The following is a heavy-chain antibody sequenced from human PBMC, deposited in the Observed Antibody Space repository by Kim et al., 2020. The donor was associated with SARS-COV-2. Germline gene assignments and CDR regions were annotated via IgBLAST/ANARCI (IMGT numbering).Heavy chain of an antibody. J-gene: IGHJ3*02. CDR2: IYPGDSDT. D-gene: IGHD2-21*01. V-gene: IGHV5-51*01. CDR1: GYSFTSYW. Sequence: GESLKISCKGSGYSFTSYWIGWVRQMPGKGLEWMGIIYPGDSDTRYSPSFQGQVTISADKSINTAYLQWSSLKASDTAMYYCARLGDMRHDAFDIWGQGTMVTVSS. CDR3: ARLGDMRHDAFDI.